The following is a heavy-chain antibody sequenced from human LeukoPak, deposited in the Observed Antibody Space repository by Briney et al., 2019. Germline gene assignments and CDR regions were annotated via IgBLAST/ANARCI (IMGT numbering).Heavy chain of an antibody. CDR2: IYYSGST. D-gene: IGHD2-21*02. J-gene: IGHJ5*02. Sequence: SENLSLTCTVSGGSISSDYWGWIRQPPGKGLEWIGSIYYSGSTYYNPSLKSRVTISVDTSKNQFSLKLSSVTAADTAVYYCARVVVTDSSWFDPWGQGTLVTVSS. V-gene: IGHV4-39*07. CDR3: ARVVVTDSSWFDP. CDR1: GGSISSDY.